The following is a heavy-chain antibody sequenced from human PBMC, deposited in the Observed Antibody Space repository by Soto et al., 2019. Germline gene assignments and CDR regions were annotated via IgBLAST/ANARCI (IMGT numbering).Heavy chain of an antibody. CDR3: ANSGYDSRDYYYYYYMDV. V-gene: IGHV3-48*01. CDR1: GFTFSSYS. D-gene: IGHD5-12*01. Sequence: GGSLRLSCAASGFTFSSYSMNWVRQAPGKGLEWVSYISSSSSTIYYADSVKGRFTISRDNAKNSLYLQMNSLRAEDTAVYYCANSGYDSRDYYYYYYMDVWGKGTTVTVSS. J-gene: IGHJ6*03. CDR2: ISSSSSTI.